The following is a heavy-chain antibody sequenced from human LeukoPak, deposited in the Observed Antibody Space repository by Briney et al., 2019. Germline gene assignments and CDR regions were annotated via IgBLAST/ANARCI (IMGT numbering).Heavy chain of an antibody. CDR2: ISYDGSNK. V-gene: IGHV3-30*18. CDR1: GFTFSSYG. CDR3: AKAVYCGGDCLDWFDP. D-gene: IGHD2-21*02. J-gene: IGHJ5*02. Sequence: GRSLRLSCAASGFTFSSYGMHWVRQAPGKGLEWVAVISYDGSNKYADSVKGRFTISRDNSKNTLYLQMNSLRAEDTAVYYCAKAVYCGGDCLDWFDPWGQGTLVTVSS.